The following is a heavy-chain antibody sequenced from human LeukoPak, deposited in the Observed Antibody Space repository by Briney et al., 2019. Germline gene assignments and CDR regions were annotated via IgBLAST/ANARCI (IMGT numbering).Heavy chain of an antibody. V-gene: IGHV3-30*02. Sequence: GGSLRLSCAASGVTFISYGIHWVRQAPGKGLEWVAFIRYDGSNEHYADSVKGRFSISRDNSKNTVYLQMNSLRAEDTAVYYCAKDQSYYGSGSYFFDYWGQGTLVTVSS. D-gene: IGHD3-10*01. CDR2: IRYDGSNE. CDR3: AKDQSYYGSGSYFFDY. J-gene: IGHJ4*02. CDR1: GVTFISYG.